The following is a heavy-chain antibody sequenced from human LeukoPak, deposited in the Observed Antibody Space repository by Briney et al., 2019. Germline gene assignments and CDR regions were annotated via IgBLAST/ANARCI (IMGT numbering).Heavy chain of an antibody. Sequence: QPGGSLRLSCAASGFTFSSYAMSWVRQAPGKGLEWVSAISGSGGSTYYADSVKGRFTISRDNSKNTLYLQMNSLRAEDTAVYYCAKGGPPYSSSWYSSYGMDVWGQGTTVTVSS. V-gene: IGHV3-23*01. CDR2: ISGSGGST. J-gene: IGHJ6*02. CDR1: GFTFSSYA. D-gene: IGHD6-13*01. CDR3: AKGGPPYSSSWYSSYGMDV.